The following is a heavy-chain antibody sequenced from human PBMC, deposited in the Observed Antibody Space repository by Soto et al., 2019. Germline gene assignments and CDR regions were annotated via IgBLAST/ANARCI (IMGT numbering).Heavy chain of an antibody. V-gene: IGHV3-30*04. CDR2: ISFDGKNI. Sequence: QVQLVESGGGVVQPGGSLRLSCAASGFTFSNSAMHWVRQAPGKGLEWVSYISFDGKNIYYPDSVRGRFTISRDNYKNTLSLQLHSLRAEDTAVYYSGKGFPDDGHCFFFDYWGQGVLVSVSS. CDR3: GKGFPDDGHCFFFDY. CDR1: GFTFSNSA. J-gene: IGHJ4*02. D-gene: IGHD2-21*02.